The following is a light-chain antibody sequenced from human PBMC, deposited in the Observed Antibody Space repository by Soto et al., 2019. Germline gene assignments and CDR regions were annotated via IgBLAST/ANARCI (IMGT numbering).Light chain of an antibody. J-gene: IGKJ2*01. CDR3: QQSGSSPRT. V-gene: IGKV3-20*01. CDR1: QSVRNVY. CDR2: DAS. Sequence: EIVLTQSPGTLSLSPGERATLSCRASQSVRNVYLAWYQQKPGQAPRLLIYDASNRATGIPDRFSGSGSATDFTLTINTLEPEDFAVYYCQQSGSSPRTFGQGTKLEIK.